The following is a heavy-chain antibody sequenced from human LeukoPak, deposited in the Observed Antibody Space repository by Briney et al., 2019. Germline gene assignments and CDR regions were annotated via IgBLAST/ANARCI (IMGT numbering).Heavy chain of an antibody. V-gene: IGHV1-8*01. CDR3: ARDIDFWSGCFDY. Sequence: ASVKVSCKASGFTFTSYDINWVRQATGQGLEWMGWMNPNSGNTGYAQKFQGRVTMTRNTSISTAYMELSSLRSEDTAVYYCARDIDFWSGCFDYWGQGTLVTVSS. CDR1: GFTFTSYD. CDR2: MNPNSGNT. D-gene: IGHD3-3*01. J-gene: IGHJ4*02.